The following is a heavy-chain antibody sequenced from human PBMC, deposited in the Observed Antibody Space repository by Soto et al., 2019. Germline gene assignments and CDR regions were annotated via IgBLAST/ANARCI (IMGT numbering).Heavy chain of an antibody. CDR1: GYTFTSYD. D-gene: IGHD6-6*01. V-gene: IGHV1-8*01. J-gene: IGHJ4*02. Sequence: QVQLVQSGAEVKKPGASVKVSCKASGYTFTSYDINWVRQATGQGLEWMGWMNPNSGNTGYAQKFQGRVTMTRNTSVSTAYMELSSMRSEATAVYYCARCLIRFGSSAAAYWGQGTLVTVSS. CDR2: MNPNSGNT. CDR3: ARCLIRFGSSAAAY.